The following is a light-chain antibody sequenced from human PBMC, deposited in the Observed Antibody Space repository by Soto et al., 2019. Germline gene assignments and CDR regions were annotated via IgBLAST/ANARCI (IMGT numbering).Light chain of an antibody. Sequence: EIVVTQSPGTLSLSPGEGATLSCRASQSVSSSYLAWYQQKPGQAPRLLIYGASNRATGIPDRFSGSGSGTDFTLTISRLEPEDFAVYYCQQYSSSPLTFGG. J-gene: IGKJ4*01. CDR1: QSVSSSY. V-gene: IGKV3-20*01. CDR2: GAS. CDR3: QQYSSSPLT.